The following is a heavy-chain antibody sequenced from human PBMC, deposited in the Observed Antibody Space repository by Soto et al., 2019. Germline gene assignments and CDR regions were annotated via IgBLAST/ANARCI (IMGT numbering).Heavy chain of an antibody. J-gene: IGHJ6*03. D-gene: IGHD2-21*01. V-gene: IGHV4-34*01. CDR2: INHLGSI. Sequence: NPSETLSLTCVVSGGSLSDYFWGWIRQPPGMALEWIGEINHLGSINYNPSLKSRVTMSVDTSKNQFSLTLNSVTAADTATYYCARGGISHWAYFYYMDVWDRGTTVTVSS. CDR1: GGSLSDYF. CDR3: ARGGISHWAYFYYMDV.